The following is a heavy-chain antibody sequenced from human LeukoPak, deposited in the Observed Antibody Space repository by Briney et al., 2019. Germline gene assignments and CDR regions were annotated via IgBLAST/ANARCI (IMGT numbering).Heavy chain of an antibody. V-gene: IGHV3-23*01. D-gene: IGHD3-16*01. CDR1: GFTFSSYA. CDR3: AKGVYDYVWGSFYDY. J-gene: IGHJ4*02. Sequence: GGSLRLSCAASGFTFSSYAMSWVRQAPGKGLEWVSAISGSGGSTYYADSVKGRFTISRDNSKNTLSLQMNSLRAEDTAVYYCAKGVYDYVWGSFYDYWGQGTLVTVSS. CDR2: ISGSGGST.